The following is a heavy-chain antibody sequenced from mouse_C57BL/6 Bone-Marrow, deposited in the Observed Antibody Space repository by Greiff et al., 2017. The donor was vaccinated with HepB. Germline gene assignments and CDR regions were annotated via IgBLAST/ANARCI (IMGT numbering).Heavy chain of an antibody. V-gene: IGHV14-3*01. CDR1: GFNINNTY. CDR2: IDPANGNT. Sequence: EVQLVESVAELVRPGASVKLSCTASGFNINNTYMHWVKQRPEQGLEWIGRIDPANGNTKYAPKFQGKATITADTSSNTAYLQLSSLTSEDTAIYYCARGWDYDYAPFAYWGQGTLVTVSA. J-gene: IGHJ3*01. CDR3: ARGWDYDYAPFAY. D-gene: IGHD2-4*01.